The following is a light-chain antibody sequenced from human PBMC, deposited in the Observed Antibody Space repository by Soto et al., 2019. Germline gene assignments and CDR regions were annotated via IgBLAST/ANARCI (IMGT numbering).Light chain of an antibody. CDR1: QSISSY. CDR2: AAS. Sequence: DIQMTQSPSSLSASVGDRVTITCRASQSISSYLNWYQQKQGKAPQLLLYAASSMQSGVPSRFSGSGSGTDFTLTISSLQPEDFATYYCQQSCSTPLTFGGGTKVEIK. V-gene: IGKV1-39*01. CDR3: QQSCSTPLT. J-gene: IGKJ4*01.